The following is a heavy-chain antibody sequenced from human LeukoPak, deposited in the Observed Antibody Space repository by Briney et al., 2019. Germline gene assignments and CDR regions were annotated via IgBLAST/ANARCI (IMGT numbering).Heavy chain of an antibody. CDR2: IIPIFGTA. Sequence: SVQVSCKASGGTFSSYAISWVRQAPGQGLEWMGGIIPIFGTANYAQKFQGRVTITADESTSTAYMELSSLRSEDTAVYYCARGSDTRPQYYYYYYGMDVWGKGTTVTVSS. CDR3: ARGSDTRPQYYYYYYGMDV. CDR1: GGTFSSYA. V-gene: IGHV1-69*13. J-gene: IGHJ6*04. D-gene: IGHD5-18*01.